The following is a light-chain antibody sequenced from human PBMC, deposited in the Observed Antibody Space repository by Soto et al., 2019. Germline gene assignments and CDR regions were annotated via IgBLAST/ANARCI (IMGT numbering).Light chain of an antibody. CDR3: QQYASSPGT. V-gene: IGKV3-20*01. J-gene: IGKJ2*01. Sequence: EIVLTQSPGTLSLSPGERATLSCRASQIVSSYLAWYLQRPGQAPSLLIYGASSRATGIPDRFSGSGSGTDFSLPISRLEPEDFAVYYCQQYASSPGTFGQGTKLEIK. CDR2: GAS. CDR1: QIVSSY.